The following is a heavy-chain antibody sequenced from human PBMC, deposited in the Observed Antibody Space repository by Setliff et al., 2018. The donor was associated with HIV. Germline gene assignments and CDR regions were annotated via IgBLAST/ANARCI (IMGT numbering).Heavy chain of an antibody. D-gene: IGHD3-22*01. V-gene: IGHV4-39*01. J-gene: IGHJ5*02. Sequence: SETLSLTCTVSGGSASNSRYYWAWIRQPPGKGLEYIGSIHYNERTYYNPSLKSRVAISIDTSKNQFSLNLTSVTASDTAVYYCASRVYYYDSNNFLREEGFDPWGQGTLVTVSS. CDR3: ASRVYYYDSNNFLREEGFDP. CDR2: IHYNERT. CDR1: GGSASNSRYY.